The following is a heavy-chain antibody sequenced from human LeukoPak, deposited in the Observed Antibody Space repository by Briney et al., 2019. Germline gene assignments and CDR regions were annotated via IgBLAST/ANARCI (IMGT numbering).Heavy chain of an antibody. Sequence: PGGSLRLSCAASGFTFSSYAMSWVRQAPGKGLEWVANVKQDGSEKHYVDSVKGRFTISRDNAKNSLYLQMNSLRAEDTAVYYCARTMDFWSGYSYYYYMDVWGKGTTVTVSS. V-gene: IGHV3-7*01. CDR3: ARTMDFWSGYSYYYYMDV. CDR2: VKQDGSEK. D-gene: IGHD3-3*01. CDR1: GFTFSSYA. J-gene: IGHJ6*03.